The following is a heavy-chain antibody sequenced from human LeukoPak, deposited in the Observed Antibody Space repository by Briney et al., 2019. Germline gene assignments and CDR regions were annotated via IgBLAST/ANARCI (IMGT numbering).Heavy chain of an antibody. CDR1: SGSISSGGYY. CDR3: ASGYYDSSGYYGMDV. Sequence: PSQTLSLTCTVSSGSISSGGYYWSWIRQHPGKGLEWIGYIYYSGSTYYNPSLKSRVTISVDTSKNQFSLKLSSVTAADTAVYYCASGYYDSSGYYGMDVWGQGTTVTVSS. J-gene: IGHJ6*02. V-gene: IGHV4-31*03. D-gene: IGHD3-22*01. CDR2: IYYSGST.